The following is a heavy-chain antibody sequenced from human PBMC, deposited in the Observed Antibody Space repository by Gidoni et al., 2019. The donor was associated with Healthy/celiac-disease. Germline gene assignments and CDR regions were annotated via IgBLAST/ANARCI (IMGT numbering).Heavy chain of an antibody. J-gene: IGHJ4*02. V-gene: IGHV3-48*02. D-gene: IGHD3-16*01. CDR2: ISSSSSTI. CDR3: ARASGDYDYIWGSYVD. CDR1: GFTFSSDS. Sequence: EVQLVESGGGLVQPGGSLRLSWAASGFTFSSDSMNWVRQPPGRGLEWVSYISSSSSTIYYADSVKGRFTISRDNAKNSLYLQMNSLRDEDTAVYYCARASGDYDYIWGSYVDWGQGTLVTVSS.